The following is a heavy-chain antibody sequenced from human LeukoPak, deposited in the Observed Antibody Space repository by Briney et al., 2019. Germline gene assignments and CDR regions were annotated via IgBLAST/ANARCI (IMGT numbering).Heavy chain of an antibody. J-gene: IGHJ3*02. CDR3: ARGPDTGNAFDI. D-gene: IGHD1-26*01. Sequence: PSETLSLPCTVSGGSISSSSYYWGWIRQPPGKGLEWIGSIYYSGSTYYNPSLKSRVTISVDTSKNQFSLKLSSVTAADTAVYYCARGPDTGNAFDIWGQGTMVTVSS. V-gene: IGHV4-39*07. CDR1: GGSISSSSYY. CDR2: IYYSGST.